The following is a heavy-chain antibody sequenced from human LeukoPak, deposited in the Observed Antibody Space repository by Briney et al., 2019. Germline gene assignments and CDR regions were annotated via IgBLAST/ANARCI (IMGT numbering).Heavy chain of an antibody. CDR2: ISWNSGSI. V-gene: IGHV3-9*01. CDR1: GFTFDDYV. D-gene: IGHD3-3*01. CDR3: AKASYYDFWSGYCHLDY. Sequence: GGSLRLSCAASGFTFDDYVMHWVRQAPGKGLEWVSGISWNSGSIGYADSVKGRFTISRDNAKNSLYLQMNSLRAEDTAVYYCAKASYYDFWSGYCHLDYWGQGTLVTVSS. J-gene: IGHJ4*02.